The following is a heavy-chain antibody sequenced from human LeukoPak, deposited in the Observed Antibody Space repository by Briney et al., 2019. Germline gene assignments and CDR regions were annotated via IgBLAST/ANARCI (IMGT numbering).Heavy chain of an antibody. CDR3: AKDDYDYCSN. V-gene: IGHV3-30*18. J-gene: IGHJ4*02. D-gene: IGHD3-16*01. CDR1: GFTFSSYG. Sequence: GGSLRLSCAASGFTFSSYGMHWVRQAPGKGLEWVAVISYDGSNKYYADSVKGRFTISRANSKNTLYLQMNSLRAEDTAVHYCAKDDYDYCSNWGQGTLVTVSS. CDR2: ISYDGSNK.